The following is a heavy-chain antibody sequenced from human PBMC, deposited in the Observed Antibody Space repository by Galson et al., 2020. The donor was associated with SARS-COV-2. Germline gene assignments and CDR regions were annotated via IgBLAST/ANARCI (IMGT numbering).Heavy chain of an antibody. D-gene: IGHD1-1*01. CDR1: CDPIHSGDYH. CDR2: IYYSENP. CDR3: ARSYGGNEVDS. J-gene: IGHJ4*02. Sequence: QTHALLCTVCCDPIHSGDYHWGSNRQPPGKGVEWDEYIYYSENPYYNPSLERRVTLSVDISRNQLSLERSYVTAADTAVYYCARSYGGNEVDSWGPGTLVTVSA. V-gene: IGHV4-30-4*01.